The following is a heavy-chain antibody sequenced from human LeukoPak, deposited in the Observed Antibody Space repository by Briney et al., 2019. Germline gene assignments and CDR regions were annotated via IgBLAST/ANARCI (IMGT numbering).Heavy chain of an antibody. D-gene: IGHD3-10*01. CDR3: ARGRGSGRWLDY. V-gene: IGHV3-48*02. CDR1: GFTFSSYA. J-gene: IGHJ4*02. Sequence: GGSLRLSCAASGFTFSSYAMSWVRQAPGKGLEWLSYISSSGGTTYYADSVKGRFTISRDNAKNSLYLQMNSLRDEDTAVYYCARGRGSGRWLDYWGQGNLVTVSS. CDR2: ISSSGGTT.